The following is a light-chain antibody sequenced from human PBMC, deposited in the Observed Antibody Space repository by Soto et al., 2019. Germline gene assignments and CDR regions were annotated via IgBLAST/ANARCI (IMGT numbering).Light chain of an antibody. CDR2: DVS. CDR3: SSYTSSNTYVV. Sequence: QSALTQPASVSGSPGQSITISCIGTSSDVGAYNYVSWYQQHPGKAPKLIIYDVSTRPSGVSSRFSGSKSGNTASLTISGLQAEDEANYHCSSYTSSNTYVVFGGGTKLTVL. V-gene: IGLV2-14*01. CDR1: SSDVGAYNY. J-gene: IGLJ2*01.